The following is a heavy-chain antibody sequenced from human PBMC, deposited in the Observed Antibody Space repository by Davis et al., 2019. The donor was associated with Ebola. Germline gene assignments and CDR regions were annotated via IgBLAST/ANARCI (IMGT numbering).Heavy chain of an antibody. V-gene: IGHV4-59*01. CDR3: ARATFEYSSYDSFAI. CDR2: IYQSERT. CDR1: GGSTGHYY. D-gene: IGHD3-22*01. Sequence: PSETLSLTCSVSGGSTGHYYWSWIRQPPGKGLEWIGYIYQSERTNYNPSLKSRVTISVDTSKNQFSLRLNSVTAADTAVYYCARATFEYSSYDSFAIWGQGTMVTVSS. J-gene: IGHJ3*02.